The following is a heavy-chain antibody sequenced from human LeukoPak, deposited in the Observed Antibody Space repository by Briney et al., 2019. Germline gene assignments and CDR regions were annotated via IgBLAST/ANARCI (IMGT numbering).Heavy chain of an antibody. CDR3: ACYPRSDAFDI. D-gene: IGHD2-15*01. CDR1: GYSISTSYY. Sequence: SETLSLTCTVSGYSISTSYYWGWVRQPPGKGLEWIGSFFGTGGTYYNASLKSRLTISLDTPKNQFSPKLSSVTAADTAVYYCACYPRSDAFDIWGQGTMVTVSS. CDR2: FFGTGGT. V-gene: IGHV4-38-2*02. J-gene: IGHJ3*02.